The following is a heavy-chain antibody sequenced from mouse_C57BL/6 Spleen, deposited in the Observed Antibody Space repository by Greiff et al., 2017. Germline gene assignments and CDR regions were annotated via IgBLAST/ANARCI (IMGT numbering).Heavy chain of an antibody. CDR1: GYSITSGYY. CDR2: LSYDGSN. J-gene: IGHJ1*03. Sequence: DVQLQESGPGLVKPSQSLSLTCSVTGYSITSGYYWNWIRQFPGNKLEWMGYLSYDGSNNYNPSLKNRISITRDTSKNQFFLKLNSVTTEDTATYYCASPSSTVVPYWYFDVWGTGTTVTVSS. D-gene: IGHD1-1*01. V-gene: IGHV3-6*01. CDR3: ASPSSTVVPYWYFDV.